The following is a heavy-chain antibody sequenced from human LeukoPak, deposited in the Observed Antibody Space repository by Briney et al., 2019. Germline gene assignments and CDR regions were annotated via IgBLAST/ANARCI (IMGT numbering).Heavy chain of an antibody. CDR3: ARDTAAIDY. V-gene: IGHV4-61*02. CDR2: IYTSGST. D-gene: IGHD2-2*01. J-gene: IGHJ4*02. CDR1: GGSISSGSYY. Sequence: SETLSLTCTVSGGSISSGSYYWSWIRQPAGKGLEWIGRIYTSGSTNYNPSLKSRVTMSVDTSKNQFSLKLSSVTAADTAVYYCARDTAAIDYWGQGTLVTVSS.